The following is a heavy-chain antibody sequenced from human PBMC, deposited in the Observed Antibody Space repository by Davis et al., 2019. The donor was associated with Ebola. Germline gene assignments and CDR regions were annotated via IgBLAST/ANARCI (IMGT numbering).Heavy chain of an antibody. D-gene: IGHD6-19*01. CDR2: ISGSGDST. V-gene: IGHV3-23*01. Sequence: GESLNISCAASGFTFSSYAMNWVRQAPGKGLEWVSGISGSGDSTYYADSVKGRFTTSRDNSKNTLYLQMNSLRAEDTAVYYCAKGLGSSGWYYFDYWGQGTLVTVSS. CDR3: AKGLGSSGWYYFDY. J-gene: IGHJ4*02. CDR1: GFTFSSYA.